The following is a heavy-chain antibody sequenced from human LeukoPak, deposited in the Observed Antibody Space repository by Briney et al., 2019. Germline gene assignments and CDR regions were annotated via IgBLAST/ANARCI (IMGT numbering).Heavy chain of an antibody. CDR2: IYYSGST. Sequence: SETLSLTCTVSGGSISSHYWSWIRQPPGKGLEWIGYIYYSGSTNYNPSLKSRVTISVDTSKNQFSLKLSSVTAADTAVYYCAKGGQYTSSWYNYCGQGTLVTVSS. CDR1: GGSISSHY. V-gene: IGHV4-59*11. D-gene: IGHD6-13*01. CDR3: AKGGQYTSSWYNY. J-gene: IGHJ4*02.